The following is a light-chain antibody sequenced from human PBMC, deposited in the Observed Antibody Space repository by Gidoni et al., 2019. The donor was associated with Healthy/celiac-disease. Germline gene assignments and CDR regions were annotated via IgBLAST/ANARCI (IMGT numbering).Light chain of an antibody. CDR3: CSYAGSSWV. CDR1: SSDVGGYNY. CDR2: DVS. J-gene: IGLJ3*02. V-gene: IGLV2-11*01. Sequence: SALTQPRSVSGSPVQSVTIPCTGTSSDVGGYNYVSWYQQHPGKAPKLMIYDVSKRPSGVPDRCSGSKSGNTASLTISGLQAEDEADYYCCSYAGSSWVFGGGTKLTVL.